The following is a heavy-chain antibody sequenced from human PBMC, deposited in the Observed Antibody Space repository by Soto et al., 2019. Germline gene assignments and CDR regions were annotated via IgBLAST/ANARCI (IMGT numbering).Heavy chain of an antibody. V-gene: IGHV3-30-3*01. J-gene: IGHJ1*01. CDR2: ISYDGSNK. Sequence: QVQLVESGGGVVQPGRSLRLSCAASGFSFSTNAMNWVRQAPGKGLEWVAVISYDGSNKYYADSVKGRFTISRDNSKNQXYLQMNSLRAEDTAVYYCVRGGDSSGYYYRQYFQHWGQGTLVTVSS. CDR1: GFSFSTNA. CDR3: VRGGDSSGYYYRQYFQH. D-gene: IGHD3-22*01.